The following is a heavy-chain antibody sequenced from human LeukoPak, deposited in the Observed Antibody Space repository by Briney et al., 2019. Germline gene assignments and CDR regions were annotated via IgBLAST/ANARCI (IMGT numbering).Heavy chain of an antibody. J-gene: IGHJ4*02. D-gene: IGHD1-26*01. V-gene: IGHV3-30*04. CDR3: ARERQMGATPFDY. CDR1: GFTFTGHS. Sequence: GGSLRLSCVASGFTFTGHSMHWVRQAPGKGLEWVAVVGNDEKTIFYADSLKGRFTVSRDNSKNTLFLQMNSLRDEDTAVYYCARERQMGATPFDYWGQGSLVTVSS. CDR2: VGNDEKTI.